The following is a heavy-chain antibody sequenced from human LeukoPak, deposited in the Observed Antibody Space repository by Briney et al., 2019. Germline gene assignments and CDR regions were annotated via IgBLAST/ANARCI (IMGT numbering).Heavy chain of an antibody. J-gene: IGHJ6*04. CDR1: GFTFSSYW. Sequence: GGSLRLSCAPSGFTFSSYWMSWVRQAPGKGLEWVANIKQDGSEKYYVDSVKGRFTISRDNGKNSLYLQMNSLRAEDTAVYYCARKAYGLDIWGKGTTVTVSS. CDR2: IKQDGSEK. CDR3: ARKAYGLDI. V-gene: IGHV3-7*03.